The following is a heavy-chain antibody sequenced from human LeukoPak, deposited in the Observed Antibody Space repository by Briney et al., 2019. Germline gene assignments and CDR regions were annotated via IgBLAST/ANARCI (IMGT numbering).Heavy chain of an antibody. V-gene: IGHV3-53*01. Sequence: GGSLRLSCAASGFTVSSNYMSWVRQAPGKGLEWVSVIYSGGSTYYADSVKGRFTISRDNSKNTLYLQMNSLRAEDTAVYYCARRSGYCSGGSCYSYYYYGMDVWGQGTTVTVSS. D-gene: IGHD2-15*01. CDR1: GFTVSSNY. CDR3: ARRSGYCSGGSCYSYYYYGMDV. J-gene: IGHJ6*02. CDR2: IYSGGST.